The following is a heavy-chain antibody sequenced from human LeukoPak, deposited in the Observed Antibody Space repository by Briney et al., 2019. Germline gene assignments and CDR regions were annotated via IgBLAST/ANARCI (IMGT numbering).Heavy chain of an antibody. CDR3: AKVVGSYYYGMDV. CDR2: ISYDGSNK. D-gene: IGHD1-26*01. V-gene: IGHV3-30*18. CDR1: GFTFSNDG. Sequence: GRSLRLSCAASGFTFSNDGMHWVRQAPGKGLEWVAVISYDGSNKYYADSVKGRFTISRDNSKTTLYVQMDSLRAEDTAVYYCAKVVGSYYYGMDVWGQGTTVTVSS. J-gene: IGHJ6*02.